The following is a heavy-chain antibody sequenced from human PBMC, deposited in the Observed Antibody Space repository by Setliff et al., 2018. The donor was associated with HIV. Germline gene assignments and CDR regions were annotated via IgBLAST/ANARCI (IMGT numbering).Heavy chain of an antibody. CDR3: ARENRGAAAGYNWFDP. V-gene: IGHV4-59*01. D-gene: IGHD6-13*01. J-gene: IGHJ5*02. Sequence: SETLSLTCTVSGGSISSYYWSWIRQPPGKGLEWIGYIYYSGNTNYNPSLKSRVTMSVDTSKNHFSLKLSSVTAADTAVYYCARENRGAAAGYNWFDPWGQGT. CDR1: GGSISSYY. CDR2: IYYSGNT.